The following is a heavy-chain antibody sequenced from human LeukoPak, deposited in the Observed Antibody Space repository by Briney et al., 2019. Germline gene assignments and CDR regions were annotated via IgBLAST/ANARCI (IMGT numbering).Heavy chain of an antibody. CDR1: DGSISSYY. CDR2: IYYSGST. Sequence: SETLSLTCTVSDGSISSYYWSWIRQPPGKGLEWIGYIYYSGSTNYNPSLKSRVTISVDTSKNQFSLKLSSVTAADTAVYYCARGWYYYYYGMDVWGQGTTVTVSS. D-gene: IGHD6-13*01. J-gene: IGHJ6*02. CDR3: ARGWYYYYYGMDV. V-gene: IGHV4-59*01.